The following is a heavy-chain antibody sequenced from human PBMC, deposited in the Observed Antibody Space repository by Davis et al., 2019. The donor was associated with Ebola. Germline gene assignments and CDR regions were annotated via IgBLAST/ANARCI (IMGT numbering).Heavy chain of an antibody. CDR1: GFDFNKYS. J-gene: IGHJ6*02. CDR3: ARYYCSGGSCYSGTYYYYYGMDV. CDR2: IYPGDSDT. V-gene: IGHV5-51*01. D-gene: IGHD2-15*01. Sequence: PGGSLRLSCKGSGFDFNKYSIAWVRQLPGKGLEWMGIIYPGDSDTSYSPSFQGQVTISADKSISTAYLQWNSLKASDTAMYHCARYYCSGGSCYSGTYYYYYGMDVWGQGTTVTVSS.